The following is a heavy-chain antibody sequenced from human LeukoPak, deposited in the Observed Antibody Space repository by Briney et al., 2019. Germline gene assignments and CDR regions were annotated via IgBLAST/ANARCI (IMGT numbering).Heavy chain of an antibody. CDR1: GGSFSAYY. Sequence: SETLSLTCAVYGGSFSAYYWSWIRQSPGKGLEWIAEINHRGDTNYNPSVKSRVSISVDTSKNQFSLKVTSLTAADTAVYYCARGPAISETGYFDYWGQGTLVTVSS. V-gene: IGHV4-34*01. CDR2: INHRGDT. D-gene: IGHD1-1*01. J-gene: IGHJ4*03. CDR3: ARGPAISETGYFDY.